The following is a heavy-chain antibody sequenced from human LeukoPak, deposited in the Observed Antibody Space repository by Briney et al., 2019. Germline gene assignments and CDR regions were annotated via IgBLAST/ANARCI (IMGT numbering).Heavy chain of an antibody. V-gene: IGHV3-7*01. CDR1: GCTCSNYG. CDR2: IKEDGSAT. D-gene: IGHD3-10*01. Sequence: GGALRLSCVASGCTCSNYGMHWVRQAPGQGLEWVANIKEDGSATYYVDSVKGRFTISRDNAKNSLYLQMNTLTAEDTAVYFCARDIGVGGAFDIWGQGTLVTVSS. J-gene: IGHJ3*02. CDR3: ARDIGVGGAFDI.